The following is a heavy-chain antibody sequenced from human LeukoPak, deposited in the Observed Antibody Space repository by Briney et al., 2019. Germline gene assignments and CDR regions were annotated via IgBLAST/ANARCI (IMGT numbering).Heavy chain of an antibody. J-gene: IGHJ4*02. CDR3: ARSVKPITIFGVVIIPALDY. Sequence: ASVKVSCKASGYTFTSYGISWVRQPPGQGLEWMGWISAYNGNTNYAQKLQGRVTMTTDTSTSTAYMELRSLRSDDTAVYYCARSVKPITIFGVVIIPALDYWGQGTLVTVSS. D-gene: IGHD3-3*01. CDR1: GYTFTSYG. CDR2: ISAYNGNT. V-gene: IGHV1-18*01.